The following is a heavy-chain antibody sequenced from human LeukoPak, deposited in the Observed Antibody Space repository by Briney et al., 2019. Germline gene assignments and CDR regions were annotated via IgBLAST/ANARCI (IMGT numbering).Heavy chain of an antibody. CDR2: IYTSGST. CDR1: GGSISSYY. V-gene: IGHV4-4*07. CDR3: ARERVRGVMSY. D-gene: IGHD3-10*01. J-gene: IGHJ4*02. Sequence: SETLSLTCTVSGGSISSYYWRCIRQPAGKGLEWIGRIYTSGSTNYNPSIKSRVTMSVDTSKNQFSLKLISVTAADTAVYYCARERVRGVMSYWGQGTLVTVSS.